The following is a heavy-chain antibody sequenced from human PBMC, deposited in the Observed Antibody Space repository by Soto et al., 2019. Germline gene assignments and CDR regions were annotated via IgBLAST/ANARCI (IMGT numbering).Heavy chain of an antibody. D-gene: IGHD2-15*01. V-gene: IGHV4-39*01. J-gene: IGHJ4*02. CDR3: ARTQSCDGVNCYSTPFDY. CDR2: IYYSGNT. Sequence: SETLSLTCTVSGGSVYSDGYYWGWIRQSPGKGLEWIGNIYYSGNTYYNPSLKGRVTISIDTSKNQFSLQLSSLRAEDTAVYYCARTQSCDGVNCYSTPFDYWGRGTLVTVSS. CDR1: GGSVYSDGYY.